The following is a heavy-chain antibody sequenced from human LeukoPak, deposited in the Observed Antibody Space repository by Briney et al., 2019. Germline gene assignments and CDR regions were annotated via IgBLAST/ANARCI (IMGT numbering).Heavy chain of an antibody. CDR2: IYYSGST. CDR1: GGSISSSSYY. CDR3: ARAYSSSWYYFDY. V-gene: IGHV4-39*01. J-gene: IGHJ4*02. Sequence: SETPSLTCTVSGGSISSSSYYWGWIRQPPGKGLEWIGSIYYSGSTYYNPSLKSRVTISVDTSKNQFSLKLSSVTAADTAVYYCARAYSSSWYYFDYWGQGTLVTVSS. D-gene: IGHD6-13*01.